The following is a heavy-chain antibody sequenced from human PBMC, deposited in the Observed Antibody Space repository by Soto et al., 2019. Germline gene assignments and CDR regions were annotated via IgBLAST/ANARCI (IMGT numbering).Heavy chain of an antibody. Sequence: EVQLVESGGGLVKPGGSLRLSCVASGFAFRSYSMNWVRQAPGKGLEWVSSISSSGTYMYYGDSVKGRFTISRDDAKNSLFLQMNSLRPEDTAVYYCSRDPSWYYDSSGFDYWGQGILVTVSS. V-gene: IGHV3-21*01. J-gene: IGHJ4*02. CDR1: GFAFRSYS. D-gene: IGHD3-22*01. CDR3: SRDPSWYYDSSGFDY. CDR2: ISSSGTYM.